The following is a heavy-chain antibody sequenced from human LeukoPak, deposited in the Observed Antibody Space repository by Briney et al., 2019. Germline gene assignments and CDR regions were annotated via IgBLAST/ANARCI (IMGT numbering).Heavy chain of an antibody. CDR3: ARVEYSGWNLEY. CDR2: INQGGSVQ. Sequence: GGSLRLSCAASGFTFRSYWMSWVRQAPGKGLEWVANINQGGSVQYHMDSVKGRFTISRDDAKNSLYVQMNSLRDEDTAVYYCARVEYSGWNLEYWGQGTLVTVSS. D-gene: IGHD5-12*01. V-gene: IGHV3-7*01. CDR1: GFTFRSYW. J-gene: IGHJ4*02.